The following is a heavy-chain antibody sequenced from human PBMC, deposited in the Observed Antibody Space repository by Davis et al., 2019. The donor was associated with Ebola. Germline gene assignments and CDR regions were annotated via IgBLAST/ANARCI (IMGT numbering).Heavy chain of an antibody. D-gene: IGHD1-7*01. CDR3: ARESLRYNWNYAPIYGMDV. CDR2: ISAYNGNT. CDR1: GYTFTSYG. Sequence: ASVKVSCKASGYTFTSYGISWVRQAPGQGLEWMGWISAYNGNTNYAQKLQGRVTMTTDTSTSTAYMELRSLRSDDTAVYYCARESLRYNWNYAPIYGMDVWGQGTTVTVSS. J-gene: IGHJ6*02. V-gene: IGHV1-18*01.